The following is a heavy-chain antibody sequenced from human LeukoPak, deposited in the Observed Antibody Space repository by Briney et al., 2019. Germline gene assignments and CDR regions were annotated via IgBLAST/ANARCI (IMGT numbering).Heavy chain of an antibody. CDR3: ARGTPISMIVVVITADDY. CDR1: GGTFSSYA. Sequence: ASVKVSCKASGGTFSSYAISWVRQAPGQGLEWMGRIIPILGIANYAQKFQGRVTITADKSTSTAYMELSSLRSEDTAVYYCARGTPISMIVVVITADDYWGQGTLVTVSS. J-gene: IGHJ4*02. D-gene: IGHD3-22*01. V-gene: IGHV1-69*04. CDR2: IIPILGIA.